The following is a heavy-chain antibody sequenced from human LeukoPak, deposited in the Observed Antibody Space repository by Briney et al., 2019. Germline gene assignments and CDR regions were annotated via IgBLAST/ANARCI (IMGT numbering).Heavy chain of an antibody. D-gene: IGHD2-15*01. CDR3: ARLAANDAFDI. Sequence: SETLSLTCTVSGGSISSGGYYWSWIRQHPGKSLEWIGYIYYSGSTYYNPSLKSRVTISVDTSKNQFSLKLSSVTAADTAVYYCARLAANDAFDIWGQGTMVTVSS. CDR1: GGSISSGGYY. V-gene: IGHV4-31*03. CDR2: IYYSGST. J-gene: IGHJ3*02.